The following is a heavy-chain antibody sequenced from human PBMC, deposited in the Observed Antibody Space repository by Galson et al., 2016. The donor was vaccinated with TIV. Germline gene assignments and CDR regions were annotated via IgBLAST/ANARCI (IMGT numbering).Heavy chain of an antibody. CDR1: GGSISSGIYS. Sequence: TLSLTCAVSGGSISSGIYSWSWIRQSPGKGPEWIGYIFHSGNTNYNPSLESRVTISIDTSTNRCSLKLGSVTAADTAVYYCARDKYDSTTSYSYSGSDYWGQGTLVSVSS. CDR2: IFHSGNT. D-gene: IGHD2/OR15-2a*01. V-gene: IGHV4-30-2*06. J-gene: IGHJ4*02. CDR3: ARDKYDSTTSYSYSGSDY.